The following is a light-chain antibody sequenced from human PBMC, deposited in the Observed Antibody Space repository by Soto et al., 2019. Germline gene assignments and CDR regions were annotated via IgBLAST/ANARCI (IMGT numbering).Light chain of an antibody. CDR3: QQYGGSPRT. Sequence: EIVLTQSPGTLSLSPGESATLSYRASESVSSSYLAWYQQKLGQAPRLLIYGASTRATGIPDRFSGSGSGTDFSLTITRLEPEDSAVYYCQQYGGSPRTFGQGTKVEIK. J-gene: IGKJ1*01. CDR2: GAS. CDR1: ESVSSSY. V-gene: IGKV3-20*01.